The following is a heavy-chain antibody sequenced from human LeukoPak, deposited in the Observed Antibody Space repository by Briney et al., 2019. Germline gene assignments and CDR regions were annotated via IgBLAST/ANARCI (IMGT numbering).Heavy chain of an antibody. J-gene: IGHJ4*02. CDR2: ISGYNGNT. CDR3: ARDLSLGRHDDGEPFDY. V-gene: IGHV1-18*01. D-gene: IGHD4-17*01. CDR1: GYTFSNHG. Sequence: ASVKVSCKTSGYTFSNHGISWVRQAPGQGLEWMGWISGYNGNTNYVKKFRGRVTMTTDPSTSTAYMELRSLSSDDTALYYCARDLSLGRHDDGEPFDYWGQGPLVTVSS.